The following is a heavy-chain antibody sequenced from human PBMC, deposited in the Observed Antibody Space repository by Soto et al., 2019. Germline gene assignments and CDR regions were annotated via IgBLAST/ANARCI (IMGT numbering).Heavy chain of an antibody. CDR3: ARDRVSSDWYGRYGMDV. J-gene: IGHJ6*02. CDR1: GFTFSSYS. CDR2: ISYDGSNK. V-gene: IGHV3-30-3*01. Sequence: GSLRLSCAASGFTFSSYSMHWVRQAPGKGLKWVALISYDGSNKYYADSVKGRFTISRDNSKNTLYLQMNSLRAEDTAVYYCARDRVSSDWYGRYGMDVWGQGTTATVSS. D-gene: IGHD6-19*01.